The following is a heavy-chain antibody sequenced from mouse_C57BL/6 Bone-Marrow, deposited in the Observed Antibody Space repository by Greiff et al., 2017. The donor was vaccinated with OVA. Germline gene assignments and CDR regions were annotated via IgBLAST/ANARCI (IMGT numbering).Heavy chain of an antibody. J-gene: IGHJ1*03. CDR1: TSYW. V-gene: IGHV1-50*01. CDR2: IDPSDSYT. Sequence: QVQLQQPGAELVKPGASVKLSFTSYWVQWVKQRPGQGLEWIGEIDPSDSYTNYNQKFKGKATLTVDTSSSTAYMQLSSLTSEDSAVYYCARDPWYFDVWGTGTTVTVSS. CDR3: ARDPWYFDV.